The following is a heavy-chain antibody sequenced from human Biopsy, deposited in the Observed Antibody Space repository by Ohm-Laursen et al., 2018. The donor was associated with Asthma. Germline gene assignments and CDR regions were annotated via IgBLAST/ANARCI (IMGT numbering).Heavy chain of an antibody. CDR1: GFSFDDCA. CDR3: AKSADYYDSTDFLDF. D-gene: IGHD3-22*01. J-gene: IGHJ4*01. CDR2: ISWNSGNI. Sequence: SLRLSCSASGFSFDDCAMHWVRQAPGKGLEWVSSISWNSGNIDYAVSVKGRFTISRDNAKNSLYLQMQSLRPEDTAFYYCAKSADYYDSTDFLDFWGRGTLVTVSS. V-gene: IGHV3-9*01.